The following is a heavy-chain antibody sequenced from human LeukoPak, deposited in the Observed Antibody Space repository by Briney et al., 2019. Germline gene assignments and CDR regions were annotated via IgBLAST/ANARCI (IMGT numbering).Heavy chain of an antibody. Sequence: SETLSLTCTVSGGSISISSYYWGWIRHPPWKGLEWIGSIYYSGSTYYNPSLKSRVTISVDRSKNQFSLKLNSVTAADTAVYYCARNMYYYDSSGYYGYWGQGTLVTVSS. J-gene: IGHJ4*02. CDR2: IYYSGST. CDR1: GGSISISSYY. CDR3: ARNMYYYDSSGYYGY. V-gene: IGHV4-39*01. D-gene: IGHD3-22*01.